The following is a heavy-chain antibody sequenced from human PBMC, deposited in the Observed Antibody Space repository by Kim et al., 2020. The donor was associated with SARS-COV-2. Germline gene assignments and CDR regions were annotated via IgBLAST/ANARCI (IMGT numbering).Heavy chain of an antibody. Sequence: RFTISRDNSKNTLYLQMNSLRAEDTAVYYCAKDRFFTPGYDFWSGYYPDYWGQGTLVTVSS. CDR3: AKDRFFTPGYDFWSGYYPDY. D-gene: IGHD3-3*01. V-gene: IGHV3-30*02. J-gene: IGHJ4*02.